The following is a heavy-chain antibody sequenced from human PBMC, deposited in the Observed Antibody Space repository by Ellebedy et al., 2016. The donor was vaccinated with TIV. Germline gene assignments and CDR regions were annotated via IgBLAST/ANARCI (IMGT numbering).Heavy chain of an antibody. Sequence: GGSLRLSCAGSGFIFSSYVMYWVRQAPGKGLEWVSDITQRGGSTNYADSVKSRFTISRDDSKNTHFLQMNGLRAEDTAIYYCAKLGVRDSIDFWGQGTLVSVSS. D-gene: IGHD3-10*01. J-gene: IGHJ4*02. CDR3: AKLGVRDSIDF. CDR2: ITQRGGST. V-gene: IGHV3-23*01. CDR1: GFIFSSYV.